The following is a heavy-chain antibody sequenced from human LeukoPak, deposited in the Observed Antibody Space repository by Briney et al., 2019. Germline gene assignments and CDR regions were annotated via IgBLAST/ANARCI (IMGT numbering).Heavy chain of an antibody. Sequence: GESLKISCKGSGYTFTTYWIGWGRQMPEKGLEWVGMIYPGDSDTRYSPSFQGQVTISADKSIGTAYLQWSSLKASDTAMYYCARQGGAYRLDYWGQGTLVTVSS. CDR2: IYPGDSDT. J-gene: IGHJ4*02. D-gene: IGHD5-24*01. V-gene: IGHV5-51*01. CDR3: ARQGGAYRLDY. CDR1: GYTFTTYW.